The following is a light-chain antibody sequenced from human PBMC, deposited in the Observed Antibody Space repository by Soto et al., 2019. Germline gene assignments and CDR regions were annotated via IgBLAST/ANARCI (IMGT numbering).Light chain of an antibody. CDR2: DNN. Sequence: QSVLTQPPSVSAAPGQKVTISCSGSSSNIGNNYVSWYQQLPGTAPKLLIYDNNKRPSGIPDRFSGSKSGTSATLGITGLQTGDEADYYCGTLDSSLSAGQGVFGTGTKLTVL. V-gene: IGLV1-51*01. CDR1: SSNIGNNY. CDR3: GTLDSSLSAGQGV. J-gene: IGLJ1*01.